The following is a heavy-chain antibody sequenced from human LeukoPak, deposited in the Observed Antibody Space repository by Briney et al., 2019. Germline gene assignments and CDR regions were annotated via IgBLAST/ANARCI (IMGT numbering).Heavy chain of an antibody. V-gene: IGHV3-23*01. D-gene: IGHD6-19*01. CDR3: AKDARRTSGWYFFDY. CDR2: ISDSGSIT. J-gene: IGHJ4*01. Sequence: AGSLSLSCAASGFAFSSQAMGWVRQAPGKGLEWVSVISDSGSITYYADSAQGPCTISRDNSKNTLFLQMNSLRAEDTAVYYCAKDARRTSGWYFFDYWG. CDR1: GFAFSSQA.